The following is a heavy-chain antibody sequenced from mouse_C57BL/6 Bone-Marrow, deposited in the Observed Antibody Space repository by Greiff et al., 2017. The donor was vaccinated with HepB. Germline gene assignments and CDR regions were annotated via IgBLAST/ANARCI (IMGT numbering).Heavy chain of an antibody. Sequence: QVQLQQPGAELVKPGASVKVSCKASGYTFTSYWMHWVKQRPGQGLEWIGRIHPSDSDTNYNQKFKGKATLTVDKSSSTAYMQLSSLTSEDSAVYYCAIRPFHYCGSSYGYFDVWGTGTTVTVSS. CDR2: IHPSDSDT. V-gene: IGHV1-74*01. D-gene: IGHD1-1*01. J-gene: IGHJ1*03. CDR1: GYTFTSYW. CDR3: AIRPFHYCGSSYGYFDV.